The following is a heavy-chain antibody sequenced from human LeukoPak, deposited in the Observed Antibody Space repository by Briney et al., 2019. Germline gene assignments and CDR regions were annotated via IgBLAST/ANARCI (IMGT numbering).Heavy chain of an antibody. Sequence: GGSLRLSCAASGFPFSSYSMTWVRQAPGKGLEWVANIKPDGTTKFYVDSVKGRLTISRDNALNSLYLQMNSLRAEDTAIYYCARSIPYGTTWYGRSDYWGQGTLVTVSS. CDR3: ARSIPYGTTWYGRSDY. CDR1: GFPFSSYS. CDR2: IKPDGTTK. D-gene: IGHD6-13*01. V-gene: IGHV3-7*03. J-gene: IGHJ4*02.